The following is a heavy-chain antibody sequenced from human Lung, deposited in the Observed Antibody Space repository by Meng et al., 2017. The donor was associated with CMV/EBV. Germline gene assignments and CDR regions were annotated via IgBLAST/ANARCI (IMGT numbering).Heavy chain of an antibody. J-gene: IGHJ5*02. CDR2: IYYSGST. CDR3: AREEGIGGFDP. CDR1: GGSISSSY. V-gene: IGHV4-59*01. D-gene: IGHD3-10*01. Sequence: QVQLQEPGPGMVKPSETLSLTCTVSGGSISSSYWSWIRQPPGKGLEWIGYIYYSGSTNYNPSLKSRVTISVDTSKNQFSLKLSSVTAADTAVYYCAREEGIGGFDPWGQGTLVTVSS.